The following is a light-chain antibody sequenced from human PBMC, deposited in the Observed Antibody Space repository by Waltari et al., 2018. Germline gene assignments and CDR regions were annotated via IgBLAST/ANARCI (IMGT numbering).Light chain of an antibody. V-gene: IGKV3-11*01. J-gene: IGKJ3*01. Sequence: EIVLTQSPATPSLSPGERATLSCRASQSGSRYLAWYQQKPGQAPRLLIYDASTRATGVPARFSGSGSVTDFTLTISSLEPEDFAVYYCQQRSNSFAFGPGTRVDIK. CDR3: QQRSNSFA. CDR1: QSGSRY. CDR2: DAS.